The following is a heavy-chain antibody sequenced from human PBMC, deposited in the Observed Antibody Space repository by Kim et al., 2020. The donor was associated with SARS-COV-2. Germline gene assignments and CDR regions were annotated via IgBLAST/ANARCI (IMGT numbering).Heavy chain of an antibody. Sequence: GESLKISCKGSGYSFTSFWIGWVRQMPGKGLEWMGIIYPDDSDTRYSPSFQGQVTISADKSINTAYLQWSRLKASDTAMYYCARLPGEAAGYFDHWAREPWSPPPQ. CDR3: ARLPGEAAGYFDH. D-gene: IGHD6-13*01. V-gene: IGHV5-51*01. CDR1: GYSFTSFW. CDR2: IYPDDSDT. J-gene: IGHJ4*02.